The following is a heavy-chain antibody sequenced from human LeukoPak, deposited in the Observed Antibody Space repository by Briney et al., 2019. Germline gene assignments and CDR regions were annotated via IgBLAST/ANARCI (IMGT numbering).Heavy chain of an antibody. D-gene: IGHD3-16*02. CDR2: IRAGGKDT. CDR1: GFPFSAYA. V-gene: IGHV3-23*01. J-gene: IGHJ3*01. Sequence: PGGSLRLSCAASGFPFSAYALTWVRQTPGKGLEWVSAIRAGGKDTYYADSVKGRFLISRDNSRDTLYLQMRSLTAEYQALYYCAKQDLTCYPNPSAFDVWGRGTMVTVSS. CDR3: AKQDLTCYPNPSAFDV.